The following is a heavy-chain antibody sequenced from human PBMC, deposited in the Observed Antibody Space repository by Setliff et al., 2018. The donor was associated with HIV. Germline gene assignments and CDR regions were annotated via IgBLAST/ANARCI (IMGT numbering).Heavy chain of an antibody. Sequence: ASVKVSCKVSGYTLTEVSIHWVRQAPGKGLEWMGYFDPEDGDTLYAQRLQGRVIMTEDSSTDTAYMELSSLASDDTAVYYCATAKEHWLSEGGFDYWGQGTLVTVSS. CDR3: ATAKEHWLSEGGFDY. CDR1: GYTLTEVS. D-gene: IGHD6-19*01. V-gene: IGHV1-24*01. J-gene: IGHJ4*02. CDR2: FDPEDGDT.